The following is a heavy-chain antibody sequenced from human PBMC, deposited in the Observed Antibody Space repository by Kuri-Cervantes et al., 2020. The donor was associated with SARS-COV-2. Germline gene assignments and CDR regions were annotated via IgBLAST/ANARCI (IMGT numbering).Heavy chain of an antibody. V-gene: IGHV3-11*01. CDR2: ISSSGSTI. J-gene: IGHJ5*02. CDR1: GFTFSDYY. Sequence: GESLKISCAASGFTFSDYYMSWIRQAPGKGLEWVSYISSSGSTIYYADSVKGRFTISRDNAKNSLYLQMNSLRAEDTAVYYCARGVALRFLEWTNWFDPWGQGPRSPSPQ. D-gene: IGHD3-3*01. CDR3: ARGVALRFLEWTNWFDP.